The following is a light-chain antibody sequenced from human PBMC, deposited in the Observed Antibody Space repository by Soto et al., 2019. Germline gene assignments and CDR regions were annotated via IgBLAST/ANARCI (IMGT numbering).Light chain of an antibody. CDR3: SSYTSSSADVV. CDR1: SSDVGGYNY. Sequence: QSALTQPASVSGSPGQSITISCTGTSSDVGGYNYVSWYQQHPGKAPKLMIYDVSNRPSGVSNRFSGSKSGNTASLTISGRQAEDEVDYYCSSYTSSSADVVFGGGTKLTVL. J-gene: IGLJ2*01. CDR2: DVS. V-gene: IGLV2-14*01.